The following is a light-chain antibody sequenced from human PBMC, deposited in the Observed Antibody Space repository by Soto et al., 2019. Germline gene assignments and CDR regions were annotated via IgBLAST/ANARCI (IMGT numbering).Light chain of an antibody. CDR1: SSDVGGYNY. CDR3: ASYTTASPYV. CDR2: DVT. J-gene: IGLJ1*01. V-gene: IGLV2-14*01. Sequence: QSALTQPAYVSGSPGQSITISCTGTSSDVGGYNYVSWYQQHPGQAPRLMVYDVTNRASGVSDLFSVSKSCNTVSLNISGRQAEDEADYYCASYTTASPYVFGTGTKLTVL.